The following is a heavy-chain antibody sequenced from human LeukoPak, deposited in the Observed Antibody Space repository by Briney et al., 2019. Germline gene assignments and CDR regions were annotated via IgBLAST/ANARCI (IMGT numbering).Heavy chain of an antibody. V-gene: IGHV3-73*01. CDR2: IDRPAKSHAT. J-gene: IGHJ5*02. CDR1: GFTLSDSA. CDR3: TRDRGTYHWLDP. Sequence: PGGSLKVSCAASGFTLSDSAIHWVRQASGKGLEWVGLIDRPAKSHATAYGASVGGRFTISRDDSKNTAYLQMDSLKTEDTALYYCTRDRGTYHWLDPWGQGTLVTVSS. D-gene: IGHD1-26*01.